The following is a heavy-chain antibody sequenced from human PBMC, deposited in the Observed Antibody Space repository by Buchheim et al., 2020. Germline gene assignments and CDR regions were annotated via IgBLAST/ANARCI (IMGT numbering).Heavy chain of an antibody. D-gene: IGHD2-2*01. Sequence: QLQLQESGPGLVKPSGTLSLTCAVSGGSISSSNWWSWVRQPPGKWLEWLGEIYHSVRTNYNPSLKSRVPIPVDKSKNQFSLKLSSVTAADTAVYYCARLEGGSSTSCYDYWGQGTL. CDR3: ARLEGGSSTSCYDY. V-gene: IGHV4-4*02. J-gene: IGHJ4*02. CDR1: GGSISSSNW. CDR2: IYHSVRT.